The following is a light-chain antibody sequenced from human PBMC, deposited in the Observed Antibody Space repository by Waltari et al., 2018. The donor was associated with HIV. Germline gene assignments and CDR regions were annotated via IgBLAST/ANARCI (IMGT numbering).Light chain of an antibody. J-gene: IGLJ2*01. CDR2: EVN. CDR3: SSYKDANDVV. V-gene: IGLV2-8*01. Sequence: QSALTQPPSASGSPGQSVTISCTGTSSDVGGFDYVSWYHQQPPKAPKLILYEVNRRPAGGPYRFSGSKSGNTASLTVSGLQPVDEGDYYCSSYKDANDVVFGGGTKLTVL. CDR1: SSDVGGFDY.